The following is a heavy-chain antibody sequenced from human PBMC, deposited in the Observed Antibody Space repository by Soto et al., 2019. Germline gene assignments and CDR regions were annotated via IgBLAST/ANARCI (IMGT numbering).Heavy chain of an antibody. CDR2: ISYDGSNK. Sequence: GGSLRLSCAASGFTFSSYGMHWVRQAPGKGLEWVAVISYDGSNKYYADSVKGRFTISRDNSKNTLYLQMNSLRAEDTAVYYCAKERHRKAVAAGYYFDYWGQGTLVTVSS. CDR3: AKERHRKAVAAGYYFDY. J-gene: IGHJ4*02. D-gene: IGHD6-19*01. V-gene: IGHV3-30*18. CDR1: GFTFSSYG.